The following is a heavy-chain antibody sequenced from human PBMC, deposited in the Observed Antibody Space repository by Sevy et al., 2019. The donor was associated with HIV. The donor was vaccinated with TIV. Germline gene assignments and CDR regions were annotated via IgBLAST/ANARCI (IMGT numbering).Heavy chain of an antibody. V-gene: IGHV3-7*01. CDR3: ATGTYYYDSGFFYPFVY. Sequence: GGSLRLSCVVSGLTSRTYWMHWVRRAPGKGLEWVASINPDGGESYYVASVKGQFTISRDNTKNSLYLQMTSLRSEDTAAYYCATGTYYYDSGFFYPFVYWGQGTLVTFSS. CDR2: INPDGGES. D-gene: IGHD3-10*01. CDR1: GLTSRTYW. J-gene: IGHJ4*02.